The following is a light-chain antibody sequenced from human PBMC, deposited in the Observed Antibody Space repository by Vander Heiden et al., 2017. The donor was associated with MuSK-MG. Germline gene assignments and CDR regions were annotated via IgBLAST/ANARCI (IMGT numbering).Light chain of an antibody. CDR2: EDS. V-gene: IGLV3-10*01. J-gene: IGLJ2*01. CDR1: ALPKKY. CDR3: YSIDSSGDHGV. Sequence: SYELTQPPSVSVSPGQTARITFSGDALPKKYAYWYQQKSGQAPVLVIYEDSKRPSGIPERFSGSSSGTMATLTISGAQVEDEADYYCYSIDSSGDHGVFGGGTKLTVL.